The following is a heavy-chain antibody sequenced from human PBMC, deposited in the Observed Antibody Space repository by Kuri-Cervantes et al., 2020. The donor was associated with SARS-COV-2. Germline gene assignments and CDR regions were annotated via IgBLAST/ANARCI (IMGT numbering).Heavy chain of an antibody. CDR2: INWNGGST. Sequence: GGSLRLSCAASGFTFDDYGMSWVRQAPGKGLEWVSGINWNGGSTGYADSVKGRFTISRDNAKNSLYLQMNSLRAEDTALYHCARSRYCSSTSCPGGDYWGQGTRVTVSS. V-gene: IGHV3-20*01. CDR3: ARSRYCSSTSCPGGDY. CDR1: GFTFDDYG. D-gene: IGHD2-2*01. J-gene: IGHJ4*02.